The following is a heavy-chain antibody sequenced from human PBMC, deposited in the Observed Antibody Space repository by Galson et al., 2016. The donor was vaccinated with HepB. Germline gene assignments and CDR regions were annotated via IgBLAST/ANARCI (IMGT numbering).Heavy chain of an antibody. J-gene: IGHJ4*02. V-gene: IGHV3-30-3*01. CDR1: GFTFSKYA. CDR2: LSVDGIST. D-gene: IGHD4-17*01. CDR3: ARDRQTYDGDFLDY. Sequence: SLRLSCAASGFTFSKYAMHWVRQTPGKGLEWLAILSVDGISTFYADSVKDRFTISRDNSKDSLYLQINGLRPEDTGIYYCARDRQTYDGDFLDYWGQGTLVTVSS.